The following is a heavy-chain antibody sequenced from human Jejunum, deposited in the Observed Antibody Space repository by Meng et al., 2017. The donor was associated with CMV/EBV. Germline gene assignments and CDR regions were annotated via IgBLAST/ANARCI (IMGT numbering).Heavy chain of an antibody. V-gene: IGHV3-72*01. J-gene: IGHJ4*02. CDR1: GFTFSAHS. CDR2: INDKSTCYIT. CDR3: ARDSMKGGGFDY. D-gene: IGHD3-10*01. Sequence: ASGFTFSAHSMSWFRQAPGRVLEWVSRINDKSTCYITQYAASVKCRFTISRDDSNNSLYLQMNSLKTEAAAVYFCARDSMKGGGFDYWGRGTLVTVSS.